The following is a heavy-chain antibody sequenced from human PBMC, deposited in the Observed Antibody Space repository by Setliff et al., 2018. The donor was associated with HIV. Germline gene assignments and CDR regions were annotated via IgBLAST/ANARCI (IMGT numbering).Heavy chain of an antibody. CDR3: ARDRIEVVVDGPHDVFDV. CDR2: IHTSGST. CDR1: GDSIGYYY. V-gene: IGHV4-4*07. J-gene: IGHJ3*01. D-gene: IGHD2-15*01. Sequence: KTSETLSLTCTVSGDSIGYYYWSWIRQPAGRGLEWMGRIHTSGSTNYNPSLTSRVTLSVDTSKNQFFLKLTSLSAADTAVYYCARDRIEVVVDGPHDVFDVWGRGTTVT.